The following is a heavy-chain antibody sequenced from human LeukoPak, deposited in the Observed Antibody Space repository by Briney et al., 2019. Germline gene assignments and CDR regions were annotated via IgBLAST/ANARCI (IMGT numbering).Heavy chain of an antibody. Sequence: PGGSLRLSCAASGFTFSSYGMHWVRQAPGKGLEWGAFIRYDGSNKYYADSVKGRFTISRDNSKNTLYLQMNSLRAEDTAVYYCAKDRSSGYHEYFQHWGQGTLVTVSS. CDR1: GFTFSSYG. J-gene: IGHJ1*01. V-gene: IGHV3-30*02. D-gene: IGHD3-22*01. CDR3: AKDRSSGYHEYFQH. CDR2: IRYDGSNK.